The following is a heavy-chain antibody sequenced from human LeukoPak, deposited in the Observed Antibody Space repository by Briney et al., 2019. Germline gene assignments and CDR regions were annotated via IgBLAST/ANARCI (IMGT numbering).Heavy chain of an antibody. V-gene: IGHV4-59*01. CDR1: GGPLSAYY. Sequence: SETLSLTCTVSGGPLSAYYWTWIRQPPGKGREWIGYIYDTGNTNYNPSLKSRVTMSVDTSKNQFSLKLTSVTAADTAVYYCASGETGSTLGGYWGQGTLVTVSS. J-gene: IGHJ4*02. D-gene: IGHD1-1*01. CDR3: ASGETGSTLGGY. CDR2: IYDTGNT.